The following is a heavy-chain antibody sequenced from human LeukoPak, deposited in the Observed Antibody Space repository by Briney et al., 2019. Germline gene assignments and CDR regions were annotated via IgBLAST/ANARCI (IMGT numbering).Heavy chain of an antibody. CDR1: GFIFSTYG. V-gene: IGHV3-48*04. J-gene: IGHJ4*02. Sequence: GGSLRLSCAASGFIFSTYGMHWIRQAPGKGLEWVSYISSSGSTIYYADSVKGRFTISRDNAKNSLYLQMNSLRAEDTAVYYCARGDDYSNHNDYWGQGTLVTVSS. CDR3: ARGDDYSNHNDY. D-gene: IGHD4-11*01. CDR2: ISSSGSTI.